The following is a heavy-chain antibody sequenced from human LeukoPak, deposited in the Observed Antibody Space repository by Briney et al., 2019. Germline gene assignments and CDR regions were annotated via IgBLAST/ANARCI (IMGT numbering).Heavy chain of an antibody. CDR3: ARAQVGAPTDL. CDR1: GFPFSIYA. CDR2: IHGDGDNI. V-gene: IGHV3-74*01. Sequence: GGFLRLSCAASGFPFSIYAMYWVPQAPGKGLWCVARIHGDGDNISYADSVRGRFTISRDNAKDTLYLHINSLRPEDTAVYYCARAQVGAPTDLWGQGTLVTVSS. J-gene: IGHJ5*02. D-gene: IGHD1-26*01.